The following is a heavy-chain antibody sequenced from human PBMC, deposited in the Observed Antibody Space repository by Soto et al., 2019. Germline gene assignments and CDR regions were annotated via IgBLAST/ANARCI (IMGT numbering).Heavy chain of an antibody. J-gene: IGHJ4*02. CDR2: IYYSGST. CDR3: ARHPLTIYPLFDY. D-gene: IGHD3-3*01. CDR1: GGSISSYY. V-gene: IGHV4-59*08. Sequence: SETLSLTCTVSGGSISSYYWSWIRQPPGKGLEWIGYIYYSGSTNYNPSLKSRVTISVDTSKNQFSLKLSSVTAADTAVYYCARHPLTIYPLFDYWGQGTLVTVSS.